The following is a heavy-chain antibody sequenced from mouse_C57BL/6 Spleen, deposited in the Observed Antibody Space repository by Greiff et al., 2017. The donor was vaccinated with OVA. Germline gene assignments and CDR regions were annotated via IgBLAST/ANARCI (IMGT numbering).Heavy chain of an antibody. D-gene: IGHD3-1*01. CDR2: IDPSDSET. V-gene: IGHV1-52*01. CDR1: GYTFTSYW. CDR3: ARGLTLYYFDY. Sequence: QVHVKQPGAELVRPGSSVKLSCKASGYTFTSYWMHWVKQRPIQGLEWIGNIDPSDSETHYNQKFKDKATLTVDKSSSTAYMQLSSLTSEDSAVYYCARGLTLYYFDYWGQGTTLTVSS. J-gene: IGHJ2*01.